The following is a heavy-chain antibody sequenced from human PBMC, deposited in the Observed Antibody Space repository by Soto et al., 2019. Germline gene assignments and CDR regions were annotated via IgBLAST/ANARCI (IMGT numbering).Heavy chain of an antibody. D-gene: IGHD6-13*01. J-gene: IGHJ2*01. CDR3: ARDRSSSWTNWYFDL. Sequence: EVQLVESGGGLVQPGGSLRLSCAASGFTFSSYSMNWVRQAPGKGLEWVSYISSSSSTIYCADSVKGRFTISRDNAKNSLYLQMNSLRAEDTAVYYCARDRSSSWTNWYFDLWGRGTLVTVSS. V-gene: IGHV3-48*01. CDR1: GFTFSSYS. CDR2: ISSSSSTI.